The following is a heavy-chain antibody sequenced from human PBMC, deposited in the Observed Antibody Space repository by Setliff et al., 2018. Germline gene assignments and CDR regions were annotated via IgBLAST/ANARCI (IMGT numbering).Heavy chain of an antibody. V-gene: IGHV1-69*06. CDR3: ARAGLAAAGRKGVFDH. J-gene: IGHJ4*02. CDR1: GYTFSESI. D-gene: IGHD6-25*01. Sequence: SVKVSCKASGYTFSESIVSWVRQAPGQGLEWMGGIIPLLETAKYAQKFQGRVTITADKSTSTGYMELNSLTSDDTAVYYCARAGLAAAGRKGVFDHWGQGTLVTVSS. CDR2: IIPLLETA.